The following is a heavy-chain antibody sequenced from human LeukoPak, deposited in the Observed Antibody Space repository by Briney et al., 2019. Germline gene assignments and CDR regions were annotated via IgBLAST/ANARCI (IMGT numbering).Heavy chain of an antibody. CDR2: IIPIFGTA. Sequence: SVKVSCKASGGTFSSYAISWVRQAPGQGLEWMGGIIPIFGTANYAQKFQGRVTITADESTSTAYMELSSLRSEDTAVYYCARDLDSGSYYGYWGQGTLVTVSS. CDR1: GGTFSSYA. V-gene: IGHV1-69*13. CDR3: ARDLDSGSYYGY. J-gene: IGHJ4*02. D-gene: IGHD1-26*01.